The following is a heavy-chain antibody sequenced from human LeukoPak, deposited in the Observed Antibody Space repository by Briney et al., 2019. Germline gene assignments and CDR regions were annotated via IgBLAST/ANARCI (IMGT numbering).Heavy chain of an antibody. CDR1: GYTFSSYG. CDR2: ISAYNGNT. CDR3: ARPYSGSYARGHDAFDI. Sequence: GASVKVSCKASGYTFSSYGITWVRQAPGQGLEWMGWISAYNGNTNYAQKLQGRVTMTTDTSTSTAYMELRSLRSDDTAVYYCARPYSGSYARGHDAFDIWGQGTMVTVSS. D-gene: IGHD1-26*01. J-gene: IGHJ3*02. V-gene: IGHV1-18*01.